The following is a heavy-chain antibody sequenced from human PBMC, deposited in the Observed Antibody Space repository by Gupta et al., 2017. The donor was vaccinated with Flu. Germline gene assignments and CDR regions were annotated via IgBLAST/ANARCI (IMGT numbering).Heavy chain of an antibody. Sequence: QVQLQESGPGLVKPSSTLSLTCTVSGGPIRDFYWSWIRQPPGTGLEWIGHVYYTGNTKHNPSLKSRVTMSVDMSKSQVSLKLTSVTAADTAVYYCASTILGATGDDYYYEYMDVWGKGTTVTVSS. V-gene: IGHV4-59*01. CDR2: VYYTGNT. D-gene: IGHD1-26*01. J-gene: IGHJ6*03. CDR1: GGPIRDFY. CDR3: ASTILGATGDDYYYEYMDV.